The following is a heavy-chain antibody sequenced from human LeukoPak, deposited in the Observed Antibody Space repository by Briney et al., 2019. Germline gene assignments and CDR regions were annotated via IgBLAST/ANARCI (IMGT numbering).Heavy chain of an antibody. D-gene: IGHD6-19*01. CDR1: GFTFDDYA. CDR2: ISYDGSNK. V-gene: IGHV3-30-3*01. CDR3: ARSVWEQWLVDGYYFDY. J-gene: IGHJ4*02. Sequence: PGRSLRLSCAASGFTFDDYAMHWVRQAPGKGLEWVAVISYDGSNKYYADSVKGRFTISRDNSKNTLYLQMNSLRAEDTAVYYCARSVWEQWLVDGYYFDYWGQGTLVTVSS.